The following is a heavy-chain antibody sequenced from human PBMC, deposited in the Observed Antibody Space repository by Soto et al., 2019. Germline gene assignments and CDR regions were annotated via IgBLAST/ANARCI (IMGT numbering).Heavy chain of an antibody. CDR1: GGSISSYY. D-gene: IGHD6-13*01. CDR2: IYYSGST. V-gene: IGHV4-59*01. Sequence: SETLSLTCTVSGGSISSYYWSWIRQPPGKGLEWIGYIYYSGSTNYNPSLKSRVTISVDTSKNQFSLKLSSVTAADTAVYYCARGIAAAGTFIVADYYYYYMDVWGKGTTVTVSS. CDR3: ARGIAAAGTFIVADYYYYYMDV. J-gene: IGHJ6*03.